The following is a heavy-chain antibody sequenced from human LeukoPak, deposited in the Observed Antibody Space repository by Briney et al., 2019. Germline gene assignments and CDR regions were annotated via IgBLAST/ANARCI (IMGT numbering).Heavy chain of an antibody. V-gene: IGHV4-59*01. J-gene: IGHJ4*02. Sequence: SETLSLTCTVSGGSISSYYWSWIRQPPGKGLEWIGYIYYSGSTNYNPSLKSRVTISVDTSKNQFSLKLSSVTAADTAVYYCARGVVGTTGGPFDYWGQGTLVTVSS. CDR1: GGSISSYY. D-gene: IGHD1-26*01. CDR2: IYYSGST. CDR3: ARGVVGTTGGPFDY.